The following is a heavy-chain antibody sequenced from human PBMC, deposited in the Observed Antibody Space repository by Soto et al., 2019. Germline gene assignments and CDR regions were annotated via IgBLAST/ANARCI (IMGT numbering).Heavy chain of an antibody. V-gene: IGHV1-46*01. CDR2: INPSGGST. Sequence: GASVKVSCKASGYTFTSYYMHWVRQAPGQGLEWMGIINPSGGSTSYAQKFQGRVTMTRDTSTSTVYMELSSLRSEDTAVYYCARDRSSYYYDSSGYNDDWGQGTLVTVSS. CDR3: ARDRSSYYYDSSGYNDD. CDR1: GYTFTSYY. D-gene: IGHD3-22*01. J-gene: IGHJ4*02.